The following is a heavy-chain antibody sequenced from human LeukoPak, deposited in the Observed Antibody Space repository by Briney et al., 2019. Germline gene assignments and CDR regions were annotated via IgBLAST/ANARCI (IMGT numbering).Heavy chain of an antibody. V-gene: IGHV4-34*01. CDR2: INHSGST. J-gene: IGHJ4*02. Sequence: PSETLSLTCAVSGGSFSGYYWSWIRQPPGKGLEWIGEINHSGSTNYNPSLKSRVTISVDTSKNQFSLKLSSVTAADTAVYYCARDPRDYYDSSGYYSEGFDYWGQGTLVTVSS. D-gene: IGHD3-22*01. CDR1: GGSFSGYY. CDR3: ARDPRDYYDSSGYYSEGFDY.